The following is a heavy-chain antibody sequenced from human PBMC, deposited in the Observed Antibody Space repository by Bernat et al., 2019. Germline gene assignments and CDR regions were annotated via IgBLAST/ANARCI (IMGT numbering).Heavy chain of an antibody. D-gene: IGHD6-19*01. CDR1: GFTFSSYA. CDR3: ARGAEELWLEQCLDY. Sequence: QVQLVESGGGVVQPGRSLRLSCAASGFTFSSYAMHWVRQAPGKGLEWVAVISYDGSNKYYAAAVKGRFTISRDNSKNTLYLPMNSLRAEDTAVYYCARGAEELWLEQCLDYWGQGTLVTVSS. CDR2: ISYDGSNK. V-gene: IGHV3-30-3*01. J-gene: IGHJ4*02.